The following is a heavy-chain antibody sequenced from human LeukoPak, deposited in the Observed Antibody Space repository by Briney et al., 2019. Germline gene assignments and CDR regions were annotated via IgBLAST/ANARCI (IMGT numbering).Heavy chain of an antibody. Sequence: ASVKVSCKASGGTFSSYTISWVRQAPGQGLEWMGRIIPILGIANYAQKFQGRVTITADKSTSTAYMELSSLRSEDTAVYYCASPTGGTQFDYWGQGTLVTVSS. CDR2: IIPILGIA. CDR3: ASPTGGTQFDY. D-gene: IGHD1-14*01. V-gene: IGHV1-69*02. J-gene: IGHJ4*02. CDR1: GGTFSSYT.